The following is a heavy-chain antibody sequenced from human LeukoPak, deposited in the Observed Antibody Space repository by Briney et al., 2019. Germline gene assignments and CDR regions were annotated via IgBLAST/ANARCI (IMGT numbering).Heavy chain of an antibody. J-gene: IGHJ4*02. CDR3: AKVPSTSGWYSPFDY. Sequence: GRSLRLSCAASGFAFNTYGMRWVRQAPGKGLGWVAVISYDGSNKYYADSVKGRFTISRDNSKNTLYLQMNGLRAEDTAVYYCAKVPSTSGWYSPFDYWGQGTLVTVSS. V-gene: IGHV3-30*18. D-gene: IGHD6-19*01. CDR2: ISYDGSNK. CDR1: GFAFNTYG.